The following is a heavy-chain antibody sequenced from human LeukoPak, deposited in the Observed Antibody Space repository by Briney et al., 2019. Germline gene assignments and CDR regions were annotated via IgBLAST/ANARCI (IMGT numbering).Heavy chain of an antibody. D-gene: IGHD3-10*01. J-gene: IGHJ4*02. CDR3: AKGLQPSMVLFDY. CDR2: ISGSGGST. V-gene: IGHV3-23*01. Sequence: PGGSLRLSCAASGFTFSSYGMSWVRQAPGKGLEWVSAISGSGGSTYYADSVKGRFTISRDNSKNTLYLQMNSLRAEDTAVYYCAKGLQPSMVLFDYWGQGTLVTVSS. CDR1: GFTFSSYG.